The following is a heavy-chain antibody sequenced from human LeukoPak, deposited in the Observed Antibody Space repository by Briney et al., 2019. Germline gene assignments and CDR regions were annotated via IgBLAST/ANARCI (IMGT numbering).Heavy chain of an antibody. CDR2: IYTSGST. CDR3: ARDGAMVRGVPYYMDV. D-gene: IGHD3-10*01. J-gene: IGHJ6*03. CDR1: GGSFSGYY. V-gene: IGHV4-4*07. Sequence: SETLSLTCAVYGGSFSGYYWSWIRQPAGKGLEWIGRIYTSGSTNYNPSLKSRVTMSVDTSKNQFSLKLSSVTAADTAVYYCARDGAMVRGVPYYMDVWGKGTTVTISS.